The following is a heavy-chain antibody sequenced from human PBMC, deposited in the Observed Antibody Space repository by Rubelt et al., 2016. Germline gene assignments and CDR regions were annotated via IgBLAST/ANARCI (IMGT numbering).Heavy chain of an antibody. Sequence: QVQLQESGPGLVKPSETLSLTCTVSGGSISSYYWSWIRQPPGKGLEWIGYIYYSGSTNYNPSLKSRVTMSVDTAKNQFSRKLSSVTAADTAVYYCARDGDILTGGGFDYWGQGTLVTVSS. CDR3: ARDGDILTGGGFDY. CDR1: GGSISSYY. CDR2: IYYSGST. V-gene: IGHV4-59*01. J-gene: IGHJ4*02. D-gene: IGHD3-9*01.